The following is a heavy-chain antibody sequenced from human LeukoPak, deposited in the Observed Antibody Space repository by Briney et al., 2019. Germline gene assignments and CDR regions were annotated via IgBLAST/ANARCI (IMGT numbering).Heavy chain of an antibody. CDR3: ANVPCGSG. Sequence: PGGSLRLSCAASGFTFSTCGMNWVRQAPGKGLEWVSGVSGSGVSTYYADSEKGRFTISRDNSKNTLYLQMNSLRAEDTAVYYCANVPCGSGWGQGTLVTVSS. J-gene: IGHJ4*02. CDR2: VSGSGVST. V-gene: IGHV3-23*01. D-gene: IGHD3-10*01. CDR1: GFTFSTCG.